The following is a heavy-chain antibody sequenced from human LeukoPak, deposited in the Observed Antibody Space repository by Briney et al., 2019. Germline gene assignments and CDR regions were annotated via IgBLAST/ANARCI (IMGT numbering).Heavy chain of an antibody. V-gene: IGHV1-18*01. D-gene: IGHD5-18*01. CDR1: GYTFTSYG. Sequence: ASVTVSCTASGYTFTSYGISWVRQAPGQGLEWMGWISAYNGNTNYAQKLQGRVTMTTDTSTSTAYMELRSLRSDDTAVYYCARDRNPTAMVREGFDYWGQGTLVTVSS. CDR3: ARDRNPTAMVREGFDY. CDR2: ISAYNGNT. J-gene: IGHJ4*02.